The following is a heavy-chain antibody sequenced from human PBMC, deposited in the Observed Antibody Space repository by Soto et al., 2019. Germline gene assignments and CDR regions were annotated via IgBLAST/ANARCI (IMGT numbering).Heavy chain of an antibody. J-gene: IGHJ5*02. CDR2: IYYSGST. V-gene: IGHV4-39*01. Sequence: PSETLSLTCTVSGASISSSIYYWDWIRQPPGKGLEWIRSIYYSGSTYYNPSLKSRVTISVDTSKNQFSLKLSSVTAADTAVYYCARLWGSGSYQNWFDPWGQGTLVTVSS. CDR1: GASISSSIYY. D-gene: IGHD1-26*01. CDR3: ARLWGSGSYQNWFDP.